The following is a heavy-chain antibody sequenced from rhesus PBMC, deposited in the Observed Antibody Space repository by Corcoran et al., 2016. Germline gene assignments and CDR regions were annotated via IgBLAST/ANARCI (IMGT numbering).Heavy chain of an antibody. CDR1: GYSFTSSW. CDR3: AKGYCTTSGCSFDY. D-gene: IGHD2-21*01. J-gene: IGHJ4*01. V-gene: IGHV5S1*01. CDR2: IYPGDSDT. Sequence: EVQLVQSGAEVKRPGESLRISCKTSGYSFTSSWINWVRQMPGKGLEWMGRIYPGDSDTIYSPSFHGQVTISADKSLSTTYLQWSSLKASDTATYYCAKGYCTTSGCSFDYWGQGVLVTVSS.